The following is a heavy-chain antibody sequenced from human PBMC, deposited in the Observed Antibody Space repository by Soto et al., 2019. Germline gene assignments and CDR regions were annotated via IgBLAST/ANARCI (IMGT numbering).Heavy chain of an antibody. CDR3: ARSKSRATYYDFWSGLNNPYYYGMDV. Sequence: SVKVSCKASGGTFSSYAISWVRQAPGQGLEWMGGIIPIFGTANYAQKFQGRVTITADESTSTAYMELSSLRSEDTAVYYCARSKSRATYYDFWSGLNNPYYYGMDVWGQGTTVTVSS. V-gene: IGHV1-69*13. D-gene: IGHD3-3*01. CDR1: GGTFSSYA. J-gene: IGHJ6*02. CDR2: IIPIFGTA.